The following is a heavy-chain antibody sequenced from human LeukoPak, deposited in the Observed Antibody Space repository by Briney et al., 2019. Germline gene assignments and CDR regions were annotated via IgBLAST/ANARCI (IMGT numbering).Heavy chain of an antibody. J-gene: IGHJ3*02. Sequence: SETLSLTCTVSDGSISSYYWSWIRQPPGKGLEWIGYIYYSGSTNYNPSLKSRVTISVDTSKNQFSLKLSSVTAADTAVYYCARGQVNYYDSSGYYNDAFDIWGQGTMVTVSS. D-gene: IGHD3-22*01. CDR2: IYYSGST. V-gene: IGHV4-59*01. CDR3: ARGQVNYYDSSGYYNDAFDI. CDR1: DGSISSYY.